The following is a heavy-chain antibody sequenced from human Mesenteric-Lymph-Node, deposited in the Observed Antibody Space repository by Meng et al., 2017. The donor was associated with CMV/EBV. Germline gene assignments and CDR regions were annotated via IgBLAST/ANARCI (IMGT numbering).Heavy chain of an antibody. V-gene: IGHV3-11*04. D-gene: IGHD6-13*01. CDR2: ITSDVTTT. CDR3: ARGLGGIAAAGIWYYFDY. Sequence: GGSLRLSCAVSGFSVTENYMSWLRQAPGRGLEWVSYITSDVTTTCYADSVKGRFTISRDNAKNSLYLQMNSLRAEDTAVYYCARGLGGIAAAGIWYYFDYWGQGTLVTVSS. CDR1: GFSVTENY. J-gene: IGHJ4*02.